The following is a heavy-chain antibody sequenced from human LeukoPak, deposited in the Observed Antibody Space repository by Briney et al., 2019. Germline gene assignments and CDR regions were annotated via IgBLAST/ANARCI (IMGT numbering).Heavy chain of an antibody. Sequence: GESLKISCKGSGFTFSSYAMSWVRQAPGRGLEWVSAISGSGGSTYYADSVKGRFTISRDNSKNTLYLQMNSLRAEDTTVYYCAKDGAAAGTPTFDYWGQGTLVTVSS. CDR1: GFTFSSYA. CDR2: ISGSGGST. CDR3: AKDGAAAGTPTFDY. J-gene: IGHJ4*02. V-gene: IGHV3-23*01. D-gene: IGHD6-13*01.